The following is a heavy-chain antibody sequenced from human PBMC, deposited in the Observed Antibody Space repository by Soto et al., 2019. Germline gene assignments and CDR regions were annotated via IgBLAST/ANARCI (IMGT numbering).Heavy chain of an antibody. V-gene: IGHV4-59*01. CDR3: ARDPAASSWIDP. CDR2: VYYSGST. J-gene: IGHJ5*02. Sequence: PSETLSLTCTVSGGSIFSSYWTWIRQPPGKGLEWIGNVYYSGSTNYNPSLKSRITISVDTSKNQFSLNLSSVTAADTAVYYCARDPAASSWIDPWGQRTLLAVSS. CDR1: GGSIFSSY. D-gene: IGHD2-15*01.